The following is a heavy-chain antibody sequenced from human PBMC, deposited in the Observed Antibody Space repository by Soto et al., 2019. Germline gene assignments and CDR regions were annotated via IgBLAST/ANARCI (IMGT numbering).Heavy chain of an antibody. V-gene: IGHV3-21*01. CDR1: GFTFSSYS. D-gene: IGHD4-4*01. J-gene: IGHJ5*02. CDR2: ISSSSSYI. Sequence: PGGSLRLSCAASGFTFSSYSMNWVRQAPGKGLEWVSSISSSSSYIYYADSVKSRFTISRDNAKNSLYLQMNSLRAEDTAVYYCARDPTAVTSRFDPWGQGTLVTVSS. CDR3: ARDPTAVTSRFDP.